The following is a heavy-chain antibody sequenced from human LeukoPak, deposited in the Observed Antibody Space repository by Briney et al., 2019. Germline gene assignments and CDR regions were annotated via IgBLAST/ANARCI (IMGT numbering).Heavy chain of an antibody. V-gene: IGHV3-21*01. CDR2: ISSSSSYI. CDR1: GFTFSRYS. CDR3: ARGPSGYHNT. Sequence: GGSLRLSCVASGFTFSRYSMNWVRQAPGKGLEWVSCISSSSSYIYYANSVKGRFTISRDNAKNSLYLQMNSLRAEDTAVYYCARGPSGYHNTGGQGTLVTVSS. D-gene: IGHD5-12*01. J-gene: IGHJ4*02.